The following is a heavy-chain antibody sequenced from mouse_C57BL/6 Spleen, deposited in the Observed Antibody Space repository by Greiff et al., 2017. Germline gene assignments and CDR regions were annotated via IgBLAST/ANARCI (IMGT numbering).Heavy chain of an antibody. D-gene: IGHD2-2*01. CDR1: GYAFSSSW. V-gene: IGHV1-82*01. CDR3: ARDGGYDVFDY. J-gene: IGHJ2*01. CDR2: IYPGDGDT. Sequence: VQLQQSGPELVKPGASVKISCKASGYAFSSSWMNWVKQRPGKGLEWIGRIYPGDGDTNYNGKFKGKATLTADKSSSTAYMQLSSLTSEDSAVYFCARDGGYDVFDYWGQGTTLTVSS.